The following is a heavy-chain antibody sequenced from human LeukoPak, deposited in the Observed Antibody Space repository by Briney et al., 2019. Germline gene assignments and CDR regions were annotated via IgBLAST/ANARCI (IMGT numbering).Heavy chain of an antibody. Sequence: ASVKVSCKPSGYTFTSYAMHWVRQAPGQRLEWMGWLNAGNGNTKYSQKFQGRVTITRDTSASTAYMELSSLRSEDTAVYYCARVSTDILTGYLTFDYWGQGTLVTVSS. D-gene: IGHD3-9*01. CDR2: LNAGNGNT. CDR1: GYTFTSYA. CDR3: ARVSTDILTGYLTFDY. V-gene: IGHV1-3*01. J-gene: IGHJ4*02.